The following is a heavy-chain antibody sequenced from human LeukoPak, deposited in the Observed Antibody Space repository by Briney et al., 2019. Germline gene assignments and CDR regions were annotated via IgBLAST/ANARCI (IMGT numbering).Heavy chain of an antibody. Sequence: SETLSLTCTVSGGSISGYYWSWIRQSPGKRLEWIAYISFTGNTNYNPSLKSRVTISLDTSKTHSSLTLSSLTAADTAVYYCARSPPGWYYDNSGQYYFDAWGQGALVTVSS. D-gene: IGHD3-22*01. CDR2: ISFTGNT. J-gene: IGHJ4*02. CDR3: ARSPPGWYYDNSGQYYFDA. CDR1: GGSISGYY. V-gene: IGHV4-59*08.